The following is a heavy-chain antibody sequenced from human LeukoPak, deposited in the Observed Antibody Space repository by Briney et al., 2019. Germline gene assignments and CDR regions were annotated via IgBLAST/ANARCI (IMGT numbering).Heavy chain of an antibody. V-gene: IGHV1-46*01. CDR1: GYTFTSYY. CDR3: ARDPPTTPKPSAAAPDY. CDR2: INPSGGST. D-gene: IGHD6-13*01. Sequence: ASVKVSCKASGYTFTSYYMHWVRQAPGQGLEWMGIINPSGGSTSYAQKFQGRVTMTRDTSTSTVYMELSSLRSEDTAVYYCARDPPTTPKPSAAAPDYWGQGTQVTVSS. J-gene: IGHJ4*02.